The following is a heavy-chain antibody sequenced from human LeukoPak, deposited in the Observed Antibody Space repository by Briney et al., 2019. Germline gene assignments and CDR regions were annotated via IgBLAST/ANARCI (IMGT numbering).Heavy chain of an antibody. J-gene: IGHJ4*02. CDR1: GFTFSSYA. CDR2: ISGSGGST. V-gene: IGHV3-23*01. D-gene: IGHD6-13*01. CDR3: ASARRRWYYFDY. Sequence: PGGSLRLSCAASGFTFSSYAMSWVRQAPGKGLEWVSAISGSGGSTYYADYVKGRFTISRDNSKNTLYLQMNSLRAEDTAVYYCASARRRWYYFDYWGQGTLVTVSS.